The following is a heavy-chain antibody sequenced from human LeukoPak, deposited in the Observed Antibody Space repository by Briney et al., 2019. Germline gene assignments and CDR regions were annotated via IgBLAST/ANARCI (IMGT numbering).Heavy chain of an antibody. D-gene: IGHD2-2*01. V-gene: IGHV1-2*02. CDR1: GYTFTDYY. CDR2: INPNDGDT. CDR3: ARANFLYCSSSTCLFDY. J-gene: IGHJ4*02. Sequence: ASVTVSCTASGYTFTDYYMHWVRQAPGQGFEGMGWINPNDGDTNYAQKFQGRVTMTRDTSISTAHMEVSRLRSDDTAVYYCARANFLYCSSSTCLFDYWGRGTLVTVSS.